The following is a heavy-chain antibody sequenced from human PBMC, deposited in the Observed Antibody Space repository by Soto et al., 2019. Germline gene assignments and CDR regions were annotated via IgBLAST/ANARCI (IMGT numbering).Heavy chain of an antibody. CDR2: ISYDGSSK. CDR1: GFRFSTYA. J-gene: IGHJ4*02. D-gene: IGHD2-8*02. CDR3: ARLHCTGRSCPGY. V-gene: IGHV3-30-3*01. Sequence: GGSLRLSCAASGFRFSTYAIHWVRQAPGKGLEWVAVISYDGSSKYYADSVEGRFTISRDNSKNTLYLQMNSLRAEDTAVYYCARLHCTGRSCPGYWGQGTLVTVSS.